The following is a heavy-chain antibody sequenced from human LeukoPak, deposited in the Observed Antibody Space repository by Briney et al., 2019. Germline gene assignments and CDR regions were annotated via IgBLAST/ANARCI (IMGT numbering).Heavy chain of an antibody. D-gene: IGHD6-19*01. Sequence: GESLKISCKGSGYSFTSYWIAWLRQMPGKGLEWMGITYPGDSDTRYSPSFKGQVTISADKSINTAYLQWSGLKASDTAMYYCARQIGSSGYFDFWGQGTLVTVSS. CDR1: GYSFTSYW. V-gene: IGHV5-51*01. CDR3: ARQIGSSGYFDF. J-gene: IGHJ4*02. CDR2: TYPGDSDT.